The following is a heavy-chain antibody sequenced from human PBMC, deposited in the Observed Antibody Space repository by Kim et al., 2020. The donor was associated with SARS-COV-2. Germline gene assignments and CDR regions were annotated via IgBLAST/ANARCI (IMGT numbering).Heavy chain of an antibody. V-gene: IGHV3-30-3*01. J-gene: IGHJ6*01. CDR2: ISYDGSNK. CDR1: GFSFGSKA. D-gene: IGHD5-12*01. CDR3: ARDKNSGYAQYYYNGMD. Sequence: GGSLRLSCAASGFSFGSKAMYWVRQAPGKGLEWVAVISYDGSNKYYADSVKGRFTISRDNSKNTMYLEMNSLGAEDTAVYFCARDKNSGYAQYYYNGMD.